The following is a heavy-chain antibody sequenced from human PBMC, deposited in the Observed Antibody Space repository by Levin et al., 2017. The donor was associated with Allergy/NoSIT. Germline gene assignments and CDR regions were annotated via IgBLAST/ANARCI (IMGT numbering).Heavy chain of an antibody. CDR2: ISTNNGNT. J-gene: IGHJ6*03. D-gene: IGHD2-2*01. Sequence: GESLKISCKASGYTFKNYGISWVRQAPGQGLEWMGWISTNNGNTNYAQSFQGRVTMTTDTSTSTADMELRSLISDDTAVYYCARFVVTPVSYFYMDVWGKGTTVTVSS. CDR3: ARFVVTPVSYFYMDV. CDR1: GYTFKNYG. V-gene: IGHV1-18*01.